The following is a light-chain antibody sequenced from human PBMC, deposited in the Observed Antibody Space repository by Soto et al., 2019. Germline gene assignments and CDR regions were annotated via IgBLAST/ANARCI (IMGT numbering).Light chain of an antibody. CDR1: SSNIGAGYD. CDR2: GNS. J-gene: IGLJ1*01. Sequence: QSVLAQPPSVSGAPGQKATISCTGSSSNIGAGYDLHWYQQLPGTAPKLLLYGNSSRPSGVPDRFSGSKSGTSASLAITGLQAEDEADYYCQSYDSSLSAYVFGTGTKVTVL. V-gene: IGLV1-40*01. CDR3: QSYDSSLSAYV.